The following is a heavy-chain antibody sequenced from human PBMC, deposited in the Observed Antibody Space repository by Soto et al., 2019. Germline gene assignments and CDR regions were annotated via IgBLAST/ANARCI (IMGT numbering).Heavy chain of an antibody. CDR3: ATCAMVAAPKYYYGMDV. CDR2: FDPEDGET. V-gene: IGHV1-24*01. D-gene: IGHD5-18*01. J-gene: IGHJ6*02. Sequence: QVQLVQSGAEVKKPGASVKVSCKVSGYTLTELSMHWVRQAPGKGLEWMGGFDPEDGETIYAQKFQGRVTMTEDTTXDXDYMELSSLRSEDTAVYYCATCAMVAAPKYYYGMDVWGQGTTVTVSS. CDR1: GYTLTELS.